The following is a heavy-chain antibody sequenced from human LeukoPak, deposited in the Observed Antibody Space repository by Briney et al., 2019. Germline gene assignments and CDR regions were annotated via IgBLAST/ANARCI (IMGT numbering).Heavy chain of an antibody. CDR3: AKDLSPYYYDSSGYYIPHDAFDI. D-gene: IGHD3-22*01. CDR2: IWFDGNNR. V-gene: IGHV3-33*06. J-gene: IGHJ3*02. CDR1: GFTFNSYG. Sequence: PGGSLRLSXAASGFTFNSYGMHWVRQAPGKGLEWVAVIWFDGNNRYYTDSVKGRFTISRDNSKNTLYLQMNSLRAEDTAIYYCAKDLSPYYYDSSGYYIPHDAFDIWGRGTMVTVSS.